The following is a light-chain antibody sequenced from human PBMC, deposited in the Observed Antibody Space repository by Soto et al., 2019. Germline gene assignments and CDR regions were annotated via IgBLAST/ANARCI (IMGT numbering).Light chain of an antibody. CDR3: QQRSRTPLT. CDR1: ETISHY. CDR2: GAS. V-gene: IGKV1-39*01. Sequence: IHMTQSPSSLSASVGDRVTITCRASETISHYLNWYQQKPGKAPKLLIYGASKLESGVPSRFSVSGYVTDFNLTITSLQTEDFANYYCQQRSRTPLTFGGGTKVEIK. J-gene: IGKJ4*01.